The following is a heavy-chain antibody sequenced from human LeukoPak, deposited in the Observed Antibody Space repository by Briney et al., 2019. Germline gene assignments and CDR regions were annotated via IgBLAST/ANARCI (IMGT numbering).Heavy chain of an antibody. CDR1: GGSINSYY. D-gene: IGHD3-22*01. CDR2: IHYSGST. V-gene: IGHV4-59*01. CDR3: AGDSSGYYYGPNDY. Sequence: SETLSLTCSVSGGSINSYYWSWIRQSPGKGLEWIGYIHYSGSTNYNPSLKSRATISVDTSKNQFSLKLSSVTAADTAVYYCAGDSSGYYYGPNDYWGQGTLVTVSS. J-gene: IGHJ4*02.